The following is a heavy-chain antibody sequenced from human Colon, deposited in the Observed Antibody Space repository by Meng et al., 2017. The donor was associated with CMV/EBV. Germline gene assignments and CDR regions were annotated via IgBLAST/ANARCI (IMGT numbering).Heavy chain of an antibody. D-gene: IGHD3-22*01. J-gene: IGHJ4*02. V-gene: IGHV3-23*01. CDR1: GGSISSSSYY. CDR3: AKDRMMVDPQGFDF. CDR2: LSGGGETS. Sequence: ETLSLTCTVSGGSISSSSYYWGWVRQPPGKRLEWVAGLSGGGETSFFADSVKGRFTMSRDNSKNTVFLQMNSLRAEDTAIYYCAKDRMMVDPQGFDFWGQGTLVTVSS.